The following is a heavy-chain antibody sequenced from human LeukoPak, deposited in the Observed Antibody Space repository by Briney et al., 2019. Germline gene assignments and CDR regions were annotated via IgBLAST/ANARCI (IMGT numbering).Heavy chain of an antibody. CDR1: GFTFSSYG. V-gene: IGHV3-21*01. CDR2: ITTSSRYT. D-gene: IGHD1-26*01. J-gene: IGHJ6*03. CDR3: ARDPYSGTYGNTYYYYMDV. Sequence: GGSLRLSCAASGFTFSSYGMSWVRQAPGKGLEWISSITTSSRYTFYGDSVKGRFTISRDNARNSLYLQMNSLTAEDTGVYYCARDPYSGTYGNTYYYYMDVWGKGTTVTVSS.